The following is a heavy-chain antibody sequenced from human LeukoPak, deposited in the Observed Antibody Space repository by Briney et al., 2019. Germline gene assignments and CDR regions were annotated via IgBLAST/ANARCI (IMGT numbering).Heavy chain of an antibody. CDR2: ITYDGSNK. CDR3: AREGYNWNLSVY. D-gene: IGHD1-20*01. J-gene: IGHJ4*02. CDR1: GFTFSSYA. V-gene: IGHV3-30-3*01. Sequence: PGRSLRLSCAASGFTFSSYAIHWVRQAPGKGLEGVAVITYDGSNKYYADSVKGRFTISRDNSKNTLYLQMNSLKTEDTAVYYCAREGYNWNLSVYWGQGTLVTVSS.